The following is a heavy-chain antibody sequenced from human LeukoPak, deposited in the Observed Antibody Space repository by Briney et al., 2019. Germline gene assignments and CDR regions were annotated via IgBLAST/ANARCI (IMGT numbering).Heavy chain of an antibody. Sequence: GASVKASCKVSGYTLTELSMHWVRQAPGKGLEWMGGFDPEDGETIYAQKFQGRVTMTEDTSTDTAYMELSSLRSEDTAVYYCAAVYYDYVWGSYRYKEEGYYFDYWGQGTLVTVSS. CDR1: GYTLTELS. D-gene: IGHD3-16*02. CDR2: FDPEDGET. J-gene: IGHJ4*02. V-gene: IGHV1-24*01. CDR3: AAVYYDYVWGSYRYKEEGYYFDY.